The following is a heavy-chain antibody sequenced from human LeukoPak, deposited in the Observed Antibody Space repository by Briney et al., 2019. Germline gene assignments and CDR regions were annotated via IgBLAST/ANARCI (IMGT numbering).Heavy chain of an antibody. D-gene: IGHD2-15*01. Sequence: GGSLRLSCTASGFNFGDYAMNWVRQAPGKGLEWVGFIRSKVYGGTTENAASVKGRFTISRDDSKRIAYLQMNSLKTEDTAVYYCTSPYYCSGGSCAFDYWGQGTLVTVSS. V-gene: IGHV3-49*04. J-gene: IGHJ4*02. CDR3: TSPYYCSGGSCAFDY. CDR2: IRSKVYGGTT. CDR1: GFNFGDYA.